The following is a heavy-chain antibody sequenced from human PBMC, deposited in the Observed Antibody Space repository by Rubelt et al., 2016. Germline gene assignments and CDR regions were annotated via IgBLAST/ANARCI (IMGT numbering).Heavy chain of an antibody. J-gene: IGHJ5*02. V-gene: IGHV4-38-2*02. D-gene: IGHD1-1*01. CDR1: GYSISNGYY. CDR2: IYHTGRT. CDR3: ARLRWNDFWFDP. Sequence: QVRLQESGPGLVKPSETLSLTCSVSGYSISNGYYWGWIQQPPGKGLEWIGNIYHTGRTYYNPSLKSRVTISVDTSKNQFSRKLSSVTAADTAVYYCARLRWNDFWFDPWGQGTLVTVSS.